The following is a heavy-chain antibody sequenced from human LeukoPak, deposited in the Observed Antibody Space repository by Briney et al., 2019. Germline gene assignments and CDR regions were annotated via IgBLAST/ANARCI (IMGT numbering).Heavy chain of an antibody. CDR2: IWYDGSKE. CDR3: ARDLCSTTSCLDY. V-gene: IGHV3-33*08. J-gene: IGHJ4*02. Sequence: PGGSLRLSCAASGFTFSSYSMNWVRQAPGKGLEWVAVIWYDGSKEYYADSVKGRFTISRDDSKSTLYLQMNSLRAEDTAVYYCARDLCSTTSCLDYWGQGTLVTVSS. D-gene: IGHD2-2*01. CDR1: GFTFSSYS.